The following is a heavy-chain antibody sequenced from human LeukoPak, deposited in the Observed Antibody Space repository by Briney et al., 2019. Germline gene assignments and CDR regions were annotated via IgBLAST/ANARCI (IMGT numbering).Heavy chain of an antibody. V-gene: IGHV4-39*07. CDR1: GDSISTTSYS. CDR3: ARRSWYYYDSSYNPNWFDP. D-gene: IGHD3-22*01. CDR2: SYYSGST. J-gene: IGHJ5*02. Sequence: SSETLSLTCTVSGDSISTTSYSWGWIRQPPGKGLEWIGSSYYSGSTHYNPSLKSRVTILIDTSKNQFSLQLTSVTAADTAVYYCARRSWYYYDSSYNPNWFDPWGQGTLVTVSS.